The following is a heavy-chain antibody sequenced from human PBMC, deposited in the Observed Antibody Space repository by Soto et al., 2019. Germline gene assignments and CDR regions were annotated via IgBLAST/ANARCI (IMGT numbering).Heavy chain of an antibody. CDR3: ARIEDSKPTGFYFMDV. V-gene: IGHV3-21*01. J-gene: IGHJ6*03. D-gene: IGHD4-4*01. CDR1: GFTFRSYT. CDR2: ISSTSTYL. Sequence: GGSLRLSCAASGFTFRSYTMSWVLQAPWKGPEWVSSISSTSTYLYYGDSVRGRFAISRDNAKNFLYLQMSSLRAEDAAVYFCARIEDSKPTGFYFMDVWGKGTAVTVSS.